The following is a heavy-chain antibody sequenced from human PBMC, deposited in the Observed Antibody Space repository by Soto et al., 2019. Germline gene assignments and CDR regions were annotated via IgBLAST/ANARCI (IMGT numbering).Heavy chain of an antibody. CDR3: AKVMGDSSGYLGNDYYYYGMDV. J-gene: IGHJ6*02. V-gene: IGHV3-30*18. D-gene: IGHD3-22*01. CDR1: GFTVSSYG. CDR2: ISYDGSNK. Sequence: ESGGGVVQPGRSLRLSCAASGFTVSSYGMHWVRQAPGTGLEWAAAISYDGSNKYYADSVKGRFTISRDNSKNTPDRQMNSLRAEDTAVYYCAKVMGDSSGYLGNDYYYYGMDVWGQGTTVTV.